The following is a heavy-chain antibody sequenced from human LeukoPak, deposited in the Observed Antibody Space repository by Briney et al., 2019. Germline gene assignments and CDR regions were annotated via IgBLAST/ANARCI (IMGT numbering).Heavy chain of an antibody. CDR3: ARDHGYYGSGKPWGAFDI. V-gene: IGHV3-64*01. J-gene: IGHJ3*02. Sequence: TGGSLRLSCAASGSTFSSYAMHWVRQAPGKGLEYVSAISSNGGSTYYANSVKGRFTISRDNSKNTLYLQMGSLRAEDMAVYYCARDHGYYGSGKPWGAFDIWGQGTMVTVSS. D-gene: IGHD3-10*01. CDR2: ISSNGGST. CDR1: GSTFSSYA.